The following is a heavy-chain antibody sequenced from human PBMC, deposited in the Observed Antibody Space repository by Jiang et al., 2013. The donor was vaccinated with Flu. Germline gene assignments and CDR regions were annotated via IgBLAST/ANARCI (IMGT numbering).Heavy chain of an antibody. V-gene: IGHV4-34*01. CDR1: GGSFSGYY. CDR3: ARVAPANSPHNWFDP. J-gene: IGHJ5*02. D-gene: IGHD2-2*01. Sequence: LKPSETLSLTCAVYGGSFSGYYWSWIRQPPGKGLEWIGEINHSGSTNYNPSLKSRVTISVDTSKNQFSLKLSSVTAADTAVYYCARVAPANSPHNWFDPWGQGTLVTVSS. CDR2: INHSGST.